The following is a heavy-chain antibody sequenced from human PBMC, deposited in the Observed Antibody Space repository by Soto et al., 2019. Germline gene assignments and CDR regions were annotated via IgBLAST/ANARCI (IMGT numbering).Heavy chain of an antibody. CDR1: GFTFSSYA. V-gene: IGHV3-30-3*01. CDR2: ISYDGSNK. CDR3: ARSPLAYCGGDCYSRYFQH. Sequence: VGSLRLSCAASGFTFSSYAMHWVRQAPGKGLEWVAVISYDGSNKYYADSVKGRFTISRDNSKNTLYLQMNSLRAEDTAVYYCARSPLAYCGGDCYSRYFQHWGQGTLVTVSS. D-gene: IGHD2-21*02. J-gene: IGHJ1*01.